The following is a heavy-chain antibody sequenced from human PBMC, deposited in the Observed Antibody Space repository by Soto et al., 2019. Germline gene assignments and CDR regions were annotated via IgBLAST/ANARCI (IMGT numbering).Heavy chain of an antibody. CDR3: ARETGYSSGWYDPGGYYGMDV. D-gene: IGHD6-19*01. V-gene: IGHV3-7*05. CDR1: GFTFSSYW. J-gene: IGHJ6*02. Sequence: EVQLVESGGGLVQPGGSLRLSCAASGFTFSSYWMSWVRQAPGKGLEWVVNIKQDGSEKYYVDSVKGRFTISRDNAKNSLYLQMNSLSAEDTAVYYCARETGYSSGWYDPGGYYGMDVWGQGTTVTVSS. CDR2: IKQDGSEK.